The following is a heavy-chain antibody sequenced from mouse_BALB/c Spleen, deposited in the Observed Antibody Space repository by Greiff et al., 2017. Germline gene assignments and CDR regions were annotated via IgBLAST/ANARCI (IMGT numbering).Heavy chain of an antibody. V-gene: IGHV14-3*02. CDR2: IDPANGNT. J-gene: IGHJ4*01. CDR1: GFNIKDTY. D-gene: IGHD2-4*01. Sequence: EVQLQQSGAELVKPGASVKLSCTASGFNIKDTYMHWVKQRPEQGLEWIGRIDPANGNTKYDPKFQGKATITADTSSNTAYLQLSSLTSEDTAVYYCARYDYDVGYAMDYWGQGTSVTVSS. CDR3: ARYDYDVGYAMDY.